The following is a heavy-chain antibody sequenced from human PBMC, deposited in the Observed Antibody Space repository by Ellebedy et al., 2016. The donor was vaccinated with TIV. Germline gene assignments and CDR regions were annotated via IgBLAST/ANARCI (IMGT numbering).Heavy chain of an antibody. CDR1: GYTFTGYY. J-gene: IGHJ4*02. CDR3: ARGYYDSSGYYPAGY. CDR2: INPNSGGT. Sequence: AASVKVSCKASGYTFTGYYMHWVRQAPGQGLEWMGWINPNSGGTNYAQKFQGRVTMTRDTSISTAYMELSRLRSDDTAVYYCARGYYDSSGYYPAGYWGQGTLVTVSS. D-gene: IGHD3-22*01. V-gene: IGHV1-2*02.